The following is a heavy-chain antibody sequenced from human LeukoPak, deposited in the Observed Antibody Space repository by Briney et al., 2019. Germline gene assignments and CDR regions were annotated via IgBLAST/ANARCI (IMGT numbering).Heavy chain of an antibody. CDR2: IYTNGRT. Sequence: SETLSLTCTVSGGSISSYYWSWIRQPAGKGLEWIGHIYTNGRTDYNPSLKSRVAISVDKAKNQFSLKLTSVTTADTAVYYCAGDGYRITWYYYWGQGTPVTVSS. J-gene: IGHJ4*02. CDR3: AGDGYRITWYYY. V-gene: IGHV4-4*07. CDR1: GGSISSYY. D-gene: IGHD6-13*01.